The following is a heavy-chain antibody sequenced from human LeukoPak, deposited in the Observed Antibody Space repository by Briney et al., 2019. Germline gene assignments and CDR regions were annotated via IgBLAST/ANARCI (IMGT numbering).Heavy chain of an antibody. CDR2: ISWDSGSI. V-gene: IGHV3-9*01. Sequence: PGRSLRLSCAAPGFTLGDYAMDRGRHAPGEGLGWGSGISWDSGSIGYADSVKGRFTISRDNAKNSLYLQMNSLRAEDTALYYCAKDSGGGSSDSYYYYGMDVWGQGTTVTVSS. D-gene: IGHD6-6*01. CDR3: AKDSGGGSSDSYYYYGMDV. CDR1: GFTLGDYA. J-gene: IGHJ6*02.